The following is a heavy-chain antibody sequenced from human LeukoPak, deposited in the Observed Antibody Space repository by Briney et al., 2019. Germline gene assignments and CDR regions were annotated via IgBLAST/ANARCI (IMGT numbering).Heavy chain of an antibody. D-gene: IGHD5-24*01. CDR3: ATGRQMGY. CDR1: GFTFSSFW. CDR2: IKQDGSEK. V-gene: IGHV3-7*03. J-gene: IGHJ4*02. Sequence: GESLRLSCAVSGFTFSSFWMSWVRQAPGKGLEWVANIKQDGSEKYYVDSVKGRFTISRDNAKNSLFLQMNSLRAEDTAVYYCATGRQMGYWGQGTLVTVSS.